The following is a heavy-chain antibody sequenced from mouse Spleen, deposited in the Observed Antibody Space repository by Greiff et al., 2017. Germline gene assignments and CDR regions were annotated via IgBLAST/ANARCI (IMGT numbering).Heavy chain of an antibody. V-gene: IGHV1-55*01. CDR1: GYTFTSYW. CDR3: ARWLLRDFDV. CDR2: IYPGSGST. J-gene: IGHJ1*01. D-gene: IGHD2-3*01. Sequence: QVQLQQSGAELVKPGASVKMSCKASGYTFTSYWITWVKQRPGQGLEWIGDIYPGSGSTNYNEKFKSKATLTVDTSSSTAYMQLSSLTSEDSAVYYCARWLLRDFDVWGAGTTVTVSS.